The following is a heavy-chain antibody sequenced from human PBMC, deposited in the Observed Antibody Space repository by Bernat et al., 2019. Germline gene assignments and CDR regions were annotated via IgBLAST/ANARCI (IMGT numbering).Heavy chain of an antibody. CDR2: IGTAGDT. J-gene: IGHJ4*02. D-gene: IGHD5-24*01. CDR1: GFTFSSYD. Sequence: EVQLVESGGGLVQPGGSLRLSCAASGFTFSSYDMHWVRQATGKGLEWVSAIGTAGDTYSPGSGKGRFTISRENAKNSLYLQMNSLRAGDTAVYYCARALGMATIGYYFDYWGQGTLVTVSS. CDR3: ARALGMATIGYYFDY. V-gene: IGHV3-13*04.